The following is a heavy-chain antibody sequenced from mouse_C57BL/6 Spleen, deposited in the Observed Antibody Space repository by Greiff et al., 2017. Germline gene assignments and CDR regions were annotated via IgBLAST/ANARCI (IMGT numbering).Heavy chain of an antibody. J-gene: IGHJ1*03. V-gene: IGHV1-26*01. CDR3: ARKDGNYWYLDV. Sequence: EVQLQQSGPELVKPGASVKISCKASGYTFTDYYMNWVKQSHGQSLEWIGDIHPNNGGTSYNQKFKGKATLTVDKSSSTAYMELRSLTSEDSAVXYCARKDGNYWYLDVWGTGTSVTVSS. CDR2: IHPNNGGT. CDR1: GYTFTDYY. D-gene: IGHD2-1*01.